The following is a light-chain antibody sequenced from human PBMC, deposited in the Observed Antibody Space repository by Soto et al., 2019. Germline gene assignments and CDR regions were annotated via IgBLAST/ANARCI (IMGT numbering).Light chain of an antibody. CDR1: SSNIGSNY. J-gene: IGLJ1*01. CDR3: SSYTSSSTLYV. V-gene: IGLV1-47*02. CDR2: SNN. Sequence: QSVLTQPPSASGTPGQRVTISCSGGSSNIGSNYVNWYQQLPGTAPKLLIYSNNQRPSGVPDRFSGSKSGTSASLAISGLRSEDEADYYCSSYTSSSTLYVFGTGTKVTVL.